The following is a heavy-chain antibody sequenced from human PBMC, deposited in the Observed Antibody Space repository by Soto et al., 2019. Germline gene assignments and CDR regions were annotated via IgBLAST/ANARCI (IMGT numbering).Heavy chain of an antibody. Sequence: EVQLLESGGGLVQPGGSLRLSCAASGFTFSSYAMSWVRQAPGQGLEWVSAISGSGGSTYYADSVKGRFTISRDNSKNTLYLQMNSLRAEDTAVYYCAKEVRSMIVVVITSFDYCGQGPLGTVSS. CDR3: AKEVRSMIVVVITSFDY. V-gene: IGHV3-23*01. D-gene: IGHD3-22*01. CDR2: ISGSGGST. CDR1: GFTFSSYA. J-gene: IGHJ4*02.